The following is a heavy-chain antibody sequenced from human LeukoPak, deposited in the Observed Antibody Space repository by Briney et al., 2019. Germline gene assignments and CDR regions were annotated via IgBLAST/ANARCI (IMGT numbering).Heavy chain of an antibody. Sequence: PSETLSLTCTVSGGSISSGGYYWSWIRQHPGTGLEWIGYIYYSGSTYYNPSLKSRVTISVDTSKNQFSLKLSSVTAADTAVYYCARDSLGPGSVGSGELGYWGQGTLVTVSS. J-gene: IGHJ4*02. CDR1: GGSISSGGYY. CDR2: IYYSGST. D-gene: IGHD6-13*01. V-gene: IGHV4-31*03. CDR3: ARDSLGPGSVGSGELGY.